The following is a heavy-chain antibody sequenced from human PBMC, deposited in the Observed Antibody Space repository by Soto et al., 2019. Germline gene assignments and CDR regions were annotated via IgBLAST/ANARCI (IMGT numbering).Heavy chain of an antibody. CDR1: AFTFSSYD. J-gene: IGHJ4*02. Sequence: PGGSLRLSCAASAFTFSSYDMDWVRQAPGKGLEWVSFITGSGSSTYNAESVKGRFTISRDNSRNTLYLQMNSLRAEDTAVYYYAKESSNYPYFDYWGQGTLVTVSS. CDR3: AKESSNYPYFDY. V-gene: IGHV3-23*01. D-gene: IGHD3-3*01. CDR2: ITGSGSST.